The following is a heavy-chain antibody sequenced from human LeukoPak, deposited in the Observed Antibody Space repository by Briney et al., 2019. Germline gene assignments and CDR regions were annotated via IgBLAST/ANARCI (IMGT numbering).Heavy chain of an antibody. J-gene: IGHJ4*02. CDR3: ARELVITPNPNGDY. Sequence: SETLSLTCTVSGGSMSSYYWSWIRQPPGKGLEWIGYIYYSGSTNYNPSLKSRVTISVDTSKNQFTLNLSSVTAADTAVYYCARELVITPNPNGDYWGQGTLVTVSS. D-gene: IGHD3-9*01. V-gene: IGHV4-59*12. CDR1: GGSMSSYY. CDR2: IYYSGST.